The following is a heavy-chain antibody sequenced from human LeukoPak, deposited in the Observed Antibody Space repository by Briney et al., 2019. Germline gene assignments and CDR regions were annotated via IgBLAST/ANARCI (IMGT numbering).Heavy chain of an antibody. V-gene: IGHV1-46*01. CDR3: ATLGGTVTSAQH. J-gene: IGHJ1*01. Sequence: AAVKVSCKASGYTFTSYYMHWERQAPGQGLEWMGIINPSGGSTSYAQKFQSRVTMTRDMSTSTVYMELSSLRSEDTAVYYCATLGGTVTSAQHWGQGTLVSVSS. CDR2: INPSGGST. CDR1: GYTFTSYY. D-gene: IGHD4-17*01.